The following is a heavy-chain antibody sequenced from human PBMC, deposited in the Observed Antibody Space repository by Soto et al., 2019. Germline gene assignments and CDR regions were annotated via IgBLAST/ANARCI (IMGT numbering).Heavy chain of an antibody. Sequence: PGGSLRLSCAASGFTFSNAWMNWVRQAPGKGLEWVGRIKSKTDGGTTDYAAPVKGRFTISRDDSKNTLYLQMNSLKTEDTAVYYCTTESSYDYVWGSYRSYYFDYWGQGTLVTVSS. V-gene: IGHV3-15*07. CDR1: GFTFSNAW. CDR3: TTESSYDYVWGSYRSYYFDY. D-gene: IGHD3-16*02. J-gene: IGHJ4*02. CDR2: IKSKTDGGTT.